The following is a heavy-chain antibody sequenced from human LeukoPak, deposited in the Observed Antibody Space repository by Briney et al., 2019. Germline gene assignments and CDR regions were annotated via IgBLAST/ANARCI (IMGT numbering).Heavy chain of an antibody. CDR2: MSDSGST. CDR3: ARDSDSYYDILTASYYYGMDV. V-gene: IGHV4-4*07. Sequence: RPSETLSLTCTVSGYSIRGFYWSWIRQPAGKGLEWIGRMSDSGSTNYNPSLKSRVTMSVDTSKNQFSLKLSYVTAADTAVYYCARDSDSYYDILTASYYYGMDVWGQGTTVTVSS. J-gene: IGHJ6*02. D-gene: IGHD3-9*01. CDR1: GYSIRGFY.